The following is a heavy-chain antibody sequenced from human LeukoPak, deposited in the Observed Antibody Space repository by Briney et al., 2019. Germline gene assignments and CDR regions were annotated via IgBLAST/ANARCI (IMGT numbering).Heavy chain of an antibody. D-gene: IGHD1-14*01. CDR2: INPNSGGT. CDR1: GYAFTGDY. Sequence: ALKVSCTSSGYAFTGDYIHCGRHAPGQKVEWMGWINPNSGGTNYAEKVQGSVTMTRDKSISTAYIELSRLRSDDTAVYYCARAFEREPGDPWGQGTLVTVSS. V-gene: IGHV1-2*02. CDR3: ARAFEREPGDP. J-gene: IGHJ5*02.